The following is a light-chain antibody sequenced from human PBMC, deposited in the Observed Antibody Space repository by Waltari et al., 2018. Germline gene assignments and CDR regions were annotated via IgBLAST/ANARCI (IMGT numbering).Light chain of an antibody. J-gene: IGLJ3*02. CDR2: YYT. CDR1: TDT. CDR3: ASWDDTVNGPV. V-gene: IGLV1-44*01. Sequence: SVLTQPPSVSGTPGQRVTIPCSGHTDTIHWYQHLPGAAPSLLIYYYTSRPSGVPARFSGSKSGTSASLAITGLQSEDEGDYYCASWDDTVNGPVFGGGTKLTVL.